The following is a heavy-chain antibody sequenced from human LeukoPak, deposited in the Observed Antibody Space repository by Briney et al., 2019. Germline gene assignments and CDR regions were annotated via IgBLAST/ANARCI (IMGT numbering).Heavy chain of an antibody. J-gene: IGHJ6*03. D-gene: IGHD3-16*02. CDR3: AKHPGGFTGIVNYYYMDV. V-gene: IGHV3-30*02. CDR2: IRFDGSDK. CDR1: GFIFSSYG. Sequence: PGGSLRLSCAASGFIFSSYGMHWVRQAPGKGLEWVSFIRFDGSDKYHADSVKGRFTISRDNSKNTLYLQMNSLRLEDTAVYYCAKHPGGFTGIVNYYYMDVWGEGTTVTVSS.